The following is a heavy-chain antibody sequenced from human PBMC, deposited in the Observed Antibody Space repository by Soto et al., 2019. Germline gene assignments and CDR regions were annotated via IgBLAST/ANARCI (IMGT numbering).Heavy chain of an antibody. CDR3: ARRKDSSRYFYGMDV. D-gene: IGHD6-13*01. CDR2: VHHTGTS. CDR1: GESFNDYF. J-gene: IGHJ6*02. Sequence: QVALQQWGAGLLKPSQTLSLTCAVYGESFNDYFWTWIRQSPGGGLEWLAEVHHTGTSYYNPSLKSRLVVSVDTSRNQFSLNLTSLTAADTATYYCARRKDSSRYFYGMDVWGQGTTVVVSS. V-gene: IGHV4-34*02.